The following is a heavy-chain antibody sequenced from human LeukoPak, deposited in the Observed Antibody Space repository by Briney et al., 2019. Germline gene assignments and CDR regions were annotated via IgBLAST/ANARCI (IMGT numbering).Heavy chain of an antibody. CDR1: GFTFSSCA. J-gene: IGHJ4*02. V-gene: IGHV3-23*01. CDR2: VCGGGDST. CDR3: AKGSSSSCYGCLEY. Sequence: GGSQRLSCAASGFTFSSCAMNWIRQAPGKGLEWVSVVCGGGDSTYYADSVNGRFTISRDDLKNTLYLEMNSLRAEDTAVYYCAKGSSSSCYGCLEYWGQGTLVTVSS. D-gene: IGHD2-2*01.